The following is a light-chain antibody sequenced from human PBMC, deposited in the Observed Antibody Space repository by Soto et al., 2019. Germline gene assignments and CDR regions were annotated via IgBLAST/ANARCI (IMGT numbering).Light chain of an antibody. V-gene: IGLV2-14*01. CDR3: SSYTRGSTEVL. J-gene: IGLJ2*01. CDR2: DVT. Sequence: QSALTQPASVSGSPGQSITISCTGTSRDVGGYEYVSWYQQHPGKAPKLMIYDVTYRPSGVSDRFSGSKSGNTASLTISGLQAEDEADYYCSSYTRGSTEVLFGGGTKLTVL. CDR1: SRDVGGYEY.